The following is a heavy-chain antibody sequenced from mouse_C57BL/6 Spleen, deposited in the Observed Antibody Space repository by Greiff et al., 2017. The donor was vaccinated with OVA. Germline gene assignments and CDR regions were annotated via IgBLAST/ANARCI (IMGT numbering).Heavy chain of an antibody. Sequence: QVQLQQPGAELVKPGASVKLSCKASGYTFTSYWMQWVKQRPGQGLEWIGEIDPSDSYTNYNQKFKGKATLTVDTSSNTAYMQLSSLTSDDSAVYYCAGYYYSSSYVAMDYWGQGTSVTVSS. J-gene: IGHJ4*01. CDR2: IDPSDSYT. CDR1: GYTFTSYW. D-gene: IGHD1-1*01. CDR3: AGYYYSSSYVAMDY. V-gene: IGHV1-50*01.